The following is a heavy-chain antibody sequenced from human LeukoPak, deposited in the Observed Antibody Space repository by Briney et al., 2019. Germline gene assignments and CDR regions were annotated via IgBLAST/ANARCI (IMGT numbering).Heavy chain of an antibody. J-gene: IGHJ4*02. Sequence: SVKVSXKASGGTFSSYAISWVRQAPGQGLEWMGGIIPIFGTANYAQKFQGRVTITADESTSTAYMELSSLRSEDTAVYYCARGLYGSGSYYGTTGYYFDYWGQGTLVTVSS. CDR2: IIPIFGTA. CDR3: ARGLYGSGSYYGTTGYYFDY. V-gene: IGHV1-69*13. D-gene: IGHD3-10*01. CDR1: GGTFSSYA.